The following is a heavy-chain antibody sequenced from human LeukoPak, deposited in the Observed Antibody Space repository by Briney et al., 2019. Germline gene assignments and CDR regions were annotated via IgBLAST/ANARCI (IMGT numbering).Heavy chain of an antibody. Sequence: ASVKVSCKASGYTFSTYYLNWVRQAPGQGLEWMGEIDPTSGSAYYAQKFQGRLTMTRDTSTSTVYMELSSLRSEDTAVYYCARAMGYCTVSSCPGMDVWGQGTTVTVSS. CDR3: ARAMGYCTVSSCPGMDV. CDR1: GYTFSTYY. CDR2: IDPTSGSA. V-gene: IGHV1-46*01. J-gene: IGHJ6*02. D-gene: IGHD2-15*01.